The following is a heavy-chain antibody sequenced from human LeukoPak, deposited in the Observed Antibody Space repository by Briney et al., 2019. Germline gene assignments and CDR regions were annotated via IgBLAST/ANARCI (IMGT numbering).Heavy chain of an antibody. D-gene: IGHD6-13*01. CDR1: GFTFSSYA. CDR3: ARDQVGPSAEEAAAGRGYFDY. J-gene: IGHJ4*02. CDR2: ISYDGSNK. Sequence: GGSLRLSCAASGFTFSSYAMHWVRQAPGKGLEWVAVISYDGSNKYYADSVKGRFTISRDNSKNTLYLQMNSLRAEDTAVYYCARDQVGPSAEEAAAGRGYFDYWGQGTLVTVSS. V-gene: IGHV3-30-3*01.